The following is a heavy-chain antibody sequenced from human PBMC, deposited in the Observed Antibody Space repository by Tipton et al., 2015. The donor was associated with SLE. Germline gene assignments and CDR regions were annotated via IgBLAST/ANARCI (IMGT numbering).Heavy chain of an antibody. Sequence: SLRLSCAASGFTFSSYAMSWVRQAPGKGLEWVAYISGSGTTIEYADSVKGRFTISRDNARNSLYLQMNSLRAEDTAVYYCARDLGGFDHWGQGTRVTVSS. V-gene: IGHV3-48*03. CDR1: GFTFSSYA. CDR2: ISGSGTTI. CDR3: ARDLGGFDH. J-gene: IGHJ5*02. D-gene: IGHD3-16*01.